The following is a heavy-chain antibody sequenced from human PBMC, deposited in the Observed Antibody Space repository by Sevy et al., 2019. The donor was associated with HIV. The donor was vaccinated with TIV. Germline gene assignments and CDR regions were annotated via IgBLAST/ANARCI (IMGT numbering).Heavy chain of an antibody. Sequence: GGSLRLSCAASGFTVSSNYMSWVRQAPGKGLEWVSVIYSGGSTYYADSVKVRFTISRDKSKNTLYLHMNSLRAEDTSVYYCARVLFGGWGRLRHFDYWGQGTLVTVSS. CDR3: ARVLFGGWGRLRHFDY. D-gene: IGHD3-10*02. J-gene: IGHJ4*02. CDR2: IYSGGST. V-gene: IGHV3-53*01. CDR1: GFTVSSNY.